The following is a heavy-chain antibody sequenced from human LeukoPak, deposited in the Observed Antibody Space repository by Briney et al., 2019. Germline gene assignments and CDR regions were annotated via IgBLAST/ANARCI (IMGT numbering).Heavy chain of an antibody. Sequence: ASVKVSCKASGGTFSTYAISWVRQAPGQGLEWMGGIIPIFGTANYAQKFQGRVTMTRNTSISTAYMELSSLRSEDTAVYYCARGYGDWLDPWGQGTLVTVSS. CDR2: IIPIFGTA. D-gene: IGHD4-17*01. CDR3: ARGYGDWLDP. CDR1: GGTFSTYA. V-gene: IGHV1-69*05. J-gene: IGHJ5*02.